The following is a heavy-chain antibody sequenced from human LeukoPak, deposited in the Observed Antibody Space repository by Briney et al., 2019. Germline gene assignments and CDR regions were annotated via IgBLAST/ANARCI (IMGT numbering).Heavy chain of an antibody. V-gene: IGHV1-58*02. J-gene: IGHJ3*02. D-gene: IGHD5-12*01. Sequence: SVKVSCKASGFTFTSSAMQWVRQASGQRLEWIGWIVVGSGNTNYAQKFQERVTITRDMSTSTAYMELSSLRSEDTAVYYCAAGTPNIVAHDAFDIWGQGTMVTVSS. CDR2: IVVGSGNT. CDR1: GFTFTSSA. CDR3: AAGTPNIVAHDAFDI.